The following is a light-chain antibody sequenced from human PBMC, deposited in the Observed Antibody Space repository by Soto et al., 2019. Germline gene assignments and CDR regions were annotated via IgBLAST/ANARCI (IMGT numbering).Light chain of an antibody. CDR3: QQYNDYSWT. CDR2: KAS. CDR1: QSISVW. Sequence: DIQMTQSPSTLSASVGDRVAISCRASQSISVWLAWYQQKPGKAPKLLIYKASSLESGVPSRFSGSGSGTGFSLTISSLQPDNLATYSCQQYNDYSWTFGQGTKVAIK. J-gene: IGKJ1*01. V-gene: IGKV1-5*03.